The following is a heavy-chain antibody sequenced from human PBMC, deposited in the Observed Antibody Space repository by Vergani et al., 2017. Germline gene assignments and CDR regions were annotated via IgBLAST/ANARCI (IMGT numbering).Heavy chain of an antibody. J-gene: IGHJ4*02. CDR2: VNPNSGGT. Sequence: QVQLVQSGAEVKKPGASVKVSCKTSGFTFSGYYIHWVRQAPGQGLEWMGWVNPNSGGTNYAQKFQGRVTMTRDTSINTAYMERNRLKSDDTAMYYCARDARGGEWSGGDGGQGTLVTVSS. V-gene: IGHV1-2*02. CDR3: ARDARGGEWSGGD. D-gene: IGHD3-16*01. CDR1: GFTFSGYY.